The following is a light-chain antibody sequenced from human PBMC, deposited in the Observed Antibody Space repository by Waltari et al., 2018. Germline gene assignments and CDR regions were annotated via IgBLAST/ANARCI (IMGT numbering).Light chain of an antibody. CDR3: QQRSNWPPLFT. V-gene: IGKV3D-20*02. CDR2: GAS. Sequence: EIVLTQSPGTLSLSPGERATLSCRASQSVSSSYLAWYQQKPGQAPRLLIYGASSRATGIPDRFSGSGSGTDFTLTISRLEPEDFAVYYCQQRSNWPPLFTFGPGIKVDIK. J-gene: IGKJ3*01. CDR1: QSVSSSY.